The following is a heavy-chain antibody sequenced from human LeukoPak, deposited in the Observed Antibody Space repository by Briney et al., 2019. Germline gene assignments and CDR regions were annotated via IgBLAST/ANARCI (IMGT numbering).Heavy chain of an antibody. D-gene: IGHD2-15*01. J-gene: IGHJ4*02. V-gene: IGHV3-23*01. Sequence: GGSLRLSCTASGFTFSSYAMTWVRQAPGKGLEWVSSIDSSGGYTYYADSVRGRFTISSDSSKNTLYLQMNSLRAEDTAIYYCAKQYCSGDSCSSNRHFDYRGQGSLVTVSS. CDR1: GFTFSSYA. CDR3: AKQYCSGDSCSSNRHFDY. CDR2: IDSSGGYT.